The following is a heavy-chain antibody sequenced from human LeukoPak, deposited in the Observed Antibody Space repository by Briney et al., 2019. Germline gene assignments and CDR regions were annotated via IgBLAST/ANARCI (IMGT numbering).Heavy chain of an antibody. CDR2: ISSSGST. CDR1: GGSISSYY. D-gene: IGHD6-13*01. V-gene: IGHV3-11*04. CDR3: ARVAEAAAFDS. J-gene: IGHJ4*02. Sequence: LSLTCTVSGGSISSYYWSWIRQPPGKGLEWVSYISSSGSTYYADSMRGRFTISRDNAKNSLYLQMNSLKPEDTAVYYCARVAEAAAFDSWGQGTLVTVSS.